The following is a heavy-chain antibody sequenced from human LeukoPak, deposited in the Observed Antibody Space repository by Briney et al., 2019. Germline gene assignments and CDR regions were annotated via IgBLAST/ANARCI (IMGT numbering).Heavy chain of an antibody. D-gene: IGHD4-17*01. CDR2: INNDESST. Sequence: GGSLRLSCAASGFTFSSYWMHWVRQSPGKGLVWVSRINNDESSTSYADSVKGRFTISRDNAKNTLYLQMNSLRAEDTGVYYCAKDHRTSTTVTTFYWGQGTLVTVSS. CDR1: GFTFSSYW. V-gene: IGHV3-74*01. J-gene: IGHJ4*02. CDR3: AKDHRTSTTVTTFY.